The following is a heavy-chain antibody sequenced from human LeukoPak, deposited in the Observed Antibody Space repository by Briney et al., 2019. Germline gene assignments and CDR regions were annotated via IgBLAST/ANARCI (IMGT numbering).Heavy chain of an antibody. CDR2: INPNSGGT. Sequence: ASVKVSCTASGYTFTGYYMHWVRQAPGQGLEWMGWINPNSGGTNYAQKFQGRVTMTRDTSISTAYMELSRLRSDDTAVYYCARDVYESVTMVRGVMFDPWGQGTLVTVSS. V-gene: IGHV1-2*02. CDR3: ARDVYESVTMVRGVMFDP. CDR1: GYTFTGYY. D-gene: IGHD3-10*01. J-gene: IGHJ5*02.